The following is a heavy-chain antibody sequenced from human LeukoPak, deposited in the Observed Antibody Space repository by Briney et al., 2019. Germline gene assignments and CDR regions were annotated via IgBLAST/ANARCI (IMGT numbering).Heavy chain of an antibody. D-gene: IGHD5-18*01. Sequence: GGSLRLSCAASGFTFSSSAMSWVRQAPGTGLEWVSVISGSGGSTYYADSVKGRFTISRDNSKNALFLQLSSLRAEDTAVYYCARLLGDRGYHQGDHDYWGLGTLVTVSS. J-gene: IGHJ4*02. CDR3: ARLLGDRGYHQGDHDY. CDR2: ISGSGGST. V-gene: IGHV3-23*01. CDR1: GFTFSSSA.